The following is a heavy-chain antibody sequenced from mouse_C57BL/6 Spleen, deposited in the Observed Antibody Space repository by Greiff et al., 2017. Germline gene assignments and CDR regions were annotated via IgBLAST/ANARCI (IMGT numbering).Heavy chain of an antibody. D-gene: IGHD1-1*01. CDR1: GYTFTDYC. CDR2: IGPGSGST. Sequence: QVQLQQSGAELVKPGASVKISCKASGYTFTDYCINWVKQRPGQGLEWIGKIGPGSGSTYYNEKFKGKATLTADKSSSTAYMQLSSLTSEDSAVYFGARGNYYGSSRWWDFDVWGTGTTVTVSS. J-gene: IGHJ1*03. CDR3: ARGNYYGSSRWWDFDV. V-gene: IGHV1-77*01.